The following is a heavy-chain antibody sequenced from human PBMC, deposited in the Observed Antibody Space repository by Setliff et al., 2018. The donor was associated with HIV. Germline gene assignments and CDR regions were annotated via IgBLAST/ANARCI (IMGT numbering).Heavy chain of an antibody. CDR3: ARETRSFGGIDP. D-gene: IGHD2-15*01. V-gene: IGHV4-38-2*02. CDR1: GYSISSGHY. CDR2: IYHSGIT. Sequence: SETLSLTCAVSGYSISSGHYWGWIRQPPGKGLEWIGSIYHSGITYYNPSLKSRVTISVDTSKNQFSLKVRSVTAADTAMYYCARETRSFGGIDPWGRGTLVTVSS. J-gene: IGHJ5*02.